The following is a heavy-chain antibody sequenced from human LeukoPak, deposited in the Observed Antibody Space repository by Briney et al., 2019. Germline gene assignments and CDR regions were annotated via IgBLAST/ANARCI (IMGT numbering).Heavy chain of an antibody. J-gene: IGHJ4*02. Sequence: SVKVSCKASGGTFSSYDISWVRQAPGQGLEWMGGIMPILSTANYAQKFQGRVTITADKSTSTAYMELSSLRSEDTAVYYCASGRTDIVVVPATLRSYYFDYWGQGTLVTVSS. CDR2: IMPILSTA. V-gene: IGHV1-69*06. CDR1: GGTFSSYD. D-gene: IGHD2-2*01. CDR3: ASGRTDIVVVPATLRSYYFDY.